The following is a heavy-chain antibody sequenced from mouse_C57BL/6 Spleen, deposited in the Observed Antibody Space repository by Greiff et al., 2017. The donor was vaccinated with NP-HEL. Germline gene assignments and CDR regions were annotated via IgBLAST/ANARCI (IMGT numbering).Heavy chain of an antibody. CDR3: AREGVITTVPLYFDV. Sequence: EVQLQQSGPGLVKPSQSLSLTCSVTGYSITSGYYWNWIRQFPGNKLEWMGYISYDGSNNYNPSLKNRISITRDTSKNQFFLKLNSVTTEDTATYYCAREGVITTVPLYFDVGGTGTTVTVSS. J-gene: IGHJ1*03. V-gene: IGHV3-6*01. CDR1: GYSITSGYY. D-gene: IGHD1-1*01. CDR2: ISYDGSN.